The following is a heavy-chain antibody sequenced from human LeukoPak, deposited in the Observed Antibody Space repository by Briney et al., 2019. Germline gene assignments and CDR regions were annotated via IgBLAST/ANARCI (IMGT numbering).Heavy chain of an antibody. Sequence: PSETLSLTCTVSSGSVSSGSYYWSWIRQPPGKGLEWIGYIHYTGTTNYNPSLKSRVTISVDTSKDQFSLKLNSVTAADTAVYYCGRTPLVVVTKGAFDLWGQGTMVTVSS. CDR1: SGSVSSGSYY. V-gene: IGHV4-61*01. CDR2: IHYTGTT. J-gene: IGHJ3*01. CDR3: GRTPLVVVTKGAFDL. D-gene: IGHD3-22*01.